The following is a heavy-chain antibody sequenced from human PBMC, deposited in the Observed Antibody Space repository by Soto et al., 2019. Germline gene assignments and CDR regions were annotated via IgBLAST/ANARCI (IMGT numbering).Heavy chain of an antibody. Sequence: PSETLSLTCAVYGGSFSGYYWSWIRQPPGKGLEWIGEINHSGSTNYNPSLKSRVTISVDTSKSQFSLKLSSVTAADTAVYYCARGRGDYVWGSYRNWFDPWGQGTLVTVS. CDR1: GGSFSGYY. D-gene: IGHD3-16*02. J-gene: IGHJ5*02. CDR3: ARGRGDYVWGSYRNWFDP. V-gene: IGHV4-34*01. CDR2: INHSGST.